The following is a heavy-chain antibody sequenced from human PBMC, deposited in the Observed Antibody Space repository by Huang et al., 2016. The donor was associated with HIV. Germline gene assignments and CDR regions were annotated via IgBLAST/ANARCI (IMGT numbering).Heavy chain of an antibody. D-gene: IGHD6-6*01. CDR1: GYSFSSYW. J-gene: IGHJ4*02. CDR2: IFPDDSDT. CDR3: ARRFSSSSGYFDY. Sequence: VQLVQSGAEVKQPGESLKISCKGSGYSFSSYWIAWVRQMPGKGLEWMVFIFPDDSDTTYSPSFEGQVTISADKSIDTAYLQWSSLKASDTAMYYCARRFSSSSGYFDYWGQGSLVTVSS. V-gene: IGHV5-51*01.